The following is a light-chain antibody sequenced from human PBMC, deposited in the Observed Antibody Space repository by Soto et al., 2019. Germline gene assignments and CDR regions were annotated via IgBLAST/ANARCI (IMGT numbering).Light chain of an antibody. V-gene: IGKV3-20*01. CDR3: QQYERPPFA. CDR2: GAS. CDR1: QSVSSTY. J-gene: IGKJ2*01. Sequence: EIVLTQSPGTLSLSPGERATLSCRASQSVSSTYLAWYQQKPGQAPRPLIYGASSRATGIPDRFSGSGSGTDFTLTISRLEPDDFALYFCQQYERPPFAFGQGTKLEIK.